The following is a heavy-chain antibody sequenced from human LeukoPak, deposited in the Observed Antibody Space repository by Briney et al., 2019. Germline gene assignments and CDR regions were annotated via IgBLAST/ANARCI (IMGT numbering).Heavy chain of an antibody. CDR1: GFTFSSYG. Sequence: GGSLRLSCAASGFTFSSYGMHWVRQAPGKGLEWVAVIWYDGSNKYYADSVKGRFTISRDNSKNTLYLQMSGLTPEDTAVYYCAPDPTSYDDYWGQGTLVTVSS. CDR2: IWYDGSNK. D-gene: IGHD2-2*01. CDR3: APDPTSYDDY. V-gene: IGHV3-30*02. J-gene: IGHJ4*02.